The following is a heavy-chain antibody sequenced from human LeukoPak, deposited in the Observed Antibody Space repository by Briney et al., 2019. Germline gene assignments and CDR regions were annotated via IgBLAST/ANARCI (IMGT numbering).Heavy chain of an antibody. Sequence: SETLSLTCTVSGGSISSYYWSWIRQPPGKGLEWIGYIYYSGSTNYNPSLKSRVTISVDTSKNQFSLKLSSVTAADTAVYYCARAEYVILTGYYQDYWGQGTLVTVSS. CDR1: GGSISSYY. D-gene: IGHD3-9*01. J-gene: IGHJ4*02. V-gene: IGHV4-59*01. CDR2: IYYSGST. CDR3: ARAEYVILTGYYQDY.